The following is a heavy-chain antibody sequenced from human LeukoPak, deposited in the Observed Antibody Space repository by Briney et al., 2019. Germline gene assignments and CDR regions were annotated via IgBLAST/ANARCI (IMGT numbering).Heavy chain of an antibody. J-gene: IGHJ5*02. CDR2: IYTSGSN. CDR1: GGSLSSGSYY. Sequence: SQTLSLTCTVSGGSLSSGSYYWGWIRQPAGKGLEWLGRIYTSGSNNYNPSLKSRVTISVDTSKIQFSLKLSSVTAADTAVYYCARGIGEYYDSSGTPRRAFDPWGQGTLVTVSS. CDR3: ARGIGEYYDSSGTPRRAFDP. V-gene: IGHV4-61*02. D-gene: IGHD3-22*01.